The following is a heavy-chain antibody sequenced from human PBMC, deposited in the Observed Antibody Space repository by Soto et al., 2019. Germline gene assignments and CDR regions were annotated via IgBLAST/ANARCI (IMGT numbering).Heavy chain of an antibody. D-gene: IGHD3-16*01. V-gene: IGHV1-2*02. CDR2: INPKDGGT. Sequence: ASVKVSCKASGYTFTDYFIHWVRQAPGQGLEWMGWINPKDGGTNYAQKFHGRVTLTRDTSISTAYMELTSLTSDDTAVYYCARDRPHVNLGFDLWGQGTLVTVSS. CDR1: GYTFTDYF. CDR3: ARDRPHVNLGFDL. J-gene: IGHJ5*02.